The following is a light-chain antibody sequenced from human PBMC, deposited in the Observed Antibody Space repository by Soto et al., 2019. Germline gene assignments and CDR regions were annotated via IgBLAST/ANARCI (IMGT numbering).Light chain of an antibody. CDR2: SAS. J-gene: IGKJ2*01. CDR1: QNLGTLY. CDR3: QQRASWPYT. Sequence: EIVLTQSPGTLSLSPGERGTLSCRASQNLGTLYLAWFQQKSGQAPRLLIYSASRRATGIPDRFTGSGSGTDFTLTINRVEPEDFAVYYCQQRASWPYTSG. V-gene: IGKV3-20*01.